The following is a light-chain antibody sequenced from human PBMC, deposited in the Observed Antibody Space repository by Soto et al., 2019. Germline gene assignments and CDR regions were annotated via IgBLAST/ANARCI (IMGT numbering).Light chain of an antibody. CDR2: AAS. J-gene: IGKJ2*02. V-gene: IGKV3-20*01. CDR1: QSLSSRF. Sequence: EIVLTQSPGTLSLSPGERATLSCRASQSLSSRFIAWYQQKPGQAPRLLIYAASSRATGTPVRLSGSGSGTYFTLTISSREPEAFALYYCKKYGISLCTFGQGTKLEIK. CDR3: KKYGISLCT.